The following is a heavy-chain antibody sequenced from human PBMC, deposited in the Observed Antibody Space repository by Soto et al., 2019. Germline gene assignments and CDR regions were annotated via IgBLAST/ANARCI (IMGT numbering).Heavy chain of an antibody. Sequence: SETLSLTCTVSGGSVSSGSYYWSWIRQPPGKGLEWIGYIYYSGSTNSNPSLKSRVTISVDTSKNQFSLKLSSVTAADTAVYYCARVAGELLWFGELLDSWFDPWGQGTLVTVSS. J-gene: IGHJ5*02. V-gene: IGHV4-61*01. CDR2: IYYSGST. D-gene: IGHD3-10*01. CDR1: GGSVSSGSYY. CDR3: ARVAGELLWFGELLDSWFDP.